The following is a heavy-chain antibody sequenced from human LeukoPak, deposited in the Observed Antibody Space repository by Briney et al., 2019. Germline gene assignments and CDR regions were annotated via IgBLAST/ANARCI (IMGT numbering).Heavy chain of an antibody. CDR1: GYSISSGYY. J-gene: IGHJ4*02. CDR2: IYHSGST. D-gene: IGHD3-3*01. CDR3: ARDRVRDYDFWSGHEYYFDY. V-gene: IGHV4-38-2*02. Sequence: PSETLSLTCAVSGYSISSGYYWGWIRQPPGKGLEWIGSIYHSGSTYYNPSLKSRVTISVDTSKNQFSLKLSSVTAADTAVYYCARDRVRDYDFWSGHEYYFDYWGQGTLVTVSS.